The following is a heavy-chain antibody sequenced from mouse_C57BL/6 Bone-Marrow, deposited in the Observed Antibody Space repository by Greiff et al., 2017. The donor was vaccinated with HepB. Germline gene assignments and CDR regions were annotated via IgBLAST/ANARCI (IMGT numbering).Heavy chain of an antibody. J-gene: IGHJ4*01. D-gene: IGHD1-1*01. Sequence: EVKLMESGGGLVKPGGSLKLSCAASGFTFSDYGMHWVRQAPEKGLEWVAYISSGSSTIYYADTVKGRFTISRDNAKNTLFLQMTRLRSEDTAMYYCDYGSSYGGAMDYWGQGTSVTVSS. CDR1: GFTFSDYG. CDR2: ISSGSSTI. CDR3: DYGSSYGGAMDY. V-gene: IGHV5-17*01.